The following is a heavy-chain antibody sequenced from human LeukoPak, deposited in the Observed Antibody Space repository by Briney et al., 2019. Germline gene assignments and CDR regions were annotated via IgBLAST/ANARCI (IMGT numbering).Heavy chain of an antibody. CDR1: GFTFSSYE. CDR3: ARTQVIAVAGYDAFDI. CDR2: ISSSGSTI. V-gene: IGHV3-48*03. Sequence: PGGSLRLSCAASGFTFSSYEMNWVRQAPGKGLEWVSYISSSGSTIYYADSVKGRFTISRDNAKNSLYLQMNSLRAEDTAVYYCARTQVIAVAGYDAFDIWGQGTMVTASS. J-gene: IGHJ3*02. D-gene: IGHD6-19*01.